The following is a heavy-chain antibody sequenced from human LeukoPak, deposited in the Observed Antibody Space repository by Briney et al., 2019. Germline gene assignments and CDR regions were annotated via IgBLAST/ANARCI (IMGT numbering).Heavy chain of an antibody. Sequence: SVKVSCKASGGTFSSYAISWVRQAPGQGLEWMGRIIPIFGTANYTQKFQGRVTITTDESTSTAYMELSSLRSEDTAVYYCARSLRYCSGGSCYWLYYFDYWGQGTLVTVSS. V-gene: IGHV1-69*05. J-gene: IGHJ4*02. D-gene: IGHD2-15*01. CDR1: GGTFSSYA. CDR2: IIPIFGTA. CDR3: ARSLRYCSGGSCYWLYYFDY.